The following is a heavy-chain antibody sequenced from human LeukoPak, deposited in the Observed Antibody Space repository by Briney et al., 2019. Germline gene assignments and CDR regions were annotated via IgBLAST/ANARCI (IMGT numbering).Heavy chain of an antibody. J-gene: IGHJ3*02. V-gene: IGHV3-21*01. CDR2: ISSSSSYI. Sequence: GGPLRLSCAASGFTFSSYSMNWVRQAPGKGLEWVSSISSSSSYIYYADSVKGRFTISRDNAKNSLYLQMNSLRAEDTAVYYCARGDTVTTLAFDIWGQGTMVTASS. D-gene: IGHD4-11*01. CDR1: GFTFSSYS. CDR3: ARGDTVTTLAFDI.